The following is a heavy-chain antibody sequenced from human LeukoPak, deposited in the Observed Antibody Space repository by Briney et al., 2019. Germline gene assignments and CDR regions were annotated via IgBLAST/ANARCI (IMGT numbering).Heavy chain of an antibody. CDR1: GYTLTELS. CDR3: ATASDDYGDYGY. Sequence: ASVKVSCKVSGYTLTELSMHWVRQAPGKGFEWMGGFDPEDGETIYAQKFQGRVTMTEDTSTDTAYMELSSLRSEDTAVYYCATASDDYGDYGYWGQGTLVTVSS. V-gene: IGHV1-24*01. J-gene: IGHJ4*02. D-gene: IGHD4-17*01. CDR2: FDPEDGET.